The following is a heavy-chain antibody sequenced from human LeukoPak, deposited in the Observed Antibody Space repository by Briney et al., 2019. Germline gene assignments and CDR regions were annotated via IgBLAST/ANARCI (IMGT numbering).Heavy chain of an antibody. J-gene: IGHJ4*02. Sequence: GGSLRLSCAASGFTFSSYAMSWVRQAPGKGLEWVSAISGSGGSTYYADSVKGRFTISRDNSKDTLYLQMNSLRAEVTAVYYCAKDLSFGWYYFDYWGQGTLVTVSS. CDR1: GFTFSSYA. V-gene: IGHV3-23*01. D-gene: IGHD2-15*01. CDR2: ISGSGGST. CDR3: AKDLSFGWYYFDY.